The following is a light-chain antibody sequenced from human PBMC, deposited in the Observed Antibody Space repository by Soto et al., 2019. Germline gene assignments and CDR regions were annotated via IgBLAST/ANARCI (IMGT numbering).Light chain of an antibody. V-gene: IGKV3-15*01. CDR3: QQYNEWPLT. Sequence: EIVLTQSPATLSLSPGERATLSCRASQSVSSYLAWYQQKPGQAPRLLIYNSFSRATGIPARVSGSGSGTEFTLTISSLQFEDFAVYYCQQYNEWPLTFGGGTKVEIK. J-gene: IGKJ4*01. CDR1: QSVSSY. CDR2: NSF.